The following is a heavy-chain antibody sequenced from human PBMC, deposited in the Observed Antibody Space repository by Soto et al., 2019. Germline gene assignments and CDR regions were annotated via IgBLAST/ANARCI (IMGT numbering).Heavy chain of an antibody. V-gene: IGHV4-59*01. CDR3: ARGESSGWYYFDY. J-gene: IGHJ4*02. D-gene: IGHD6-19*01. CDR1: GGSISSYY. CDR2: IYYRGST. Sequence: SETLSLTCTVSGGSISSYYWSWIRQPPGKGLEWIGYIYYRGSTNYNPSLKSRVTISIDTSKNQFSLKLSSVTAADTAVYYCARGESSGWYYFDYWGQGTLVTVPQ.